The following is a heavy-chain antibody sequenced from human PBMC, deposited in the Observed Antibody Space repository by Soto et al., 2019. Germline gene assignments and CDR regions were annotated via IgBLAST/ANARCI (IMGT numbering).Heavy chain of an antibody. CDR1: GGSSVSFY. D-gene: IGHD6-13*01. V-gene: IGHV4-59*01. CDR3: ARDLSWGYNWFDP. J-gene: IGHJ5*02. CDR2: IYYSGST. Sequence: SDTLSLTCTVSGGSSVSFYWSWILQPPGKGLEWIGYIYYSGSTNYNPSLKSRVTISVDTSKNQFSLKLSSVTAADTAVYYCARDLSWGYNWFDPWGQGTLVTVS.